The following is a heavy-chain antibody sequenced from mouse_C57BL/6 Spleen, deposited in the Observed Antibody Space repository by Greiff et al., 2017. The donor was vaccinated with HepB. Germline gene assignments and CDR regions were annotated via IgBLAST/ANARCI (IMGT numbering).Heavy chain of an antibody. CDR2: IDTSDSET. CDR1: GYTFTSYW. V-gene: IGHV1-52*01. Sequence: QVQLQQPGAELVRPGYSVKLSCKASGYTFTSYWMRWVKQRHIQGHEWIGNIDTSDSETHYNQKFKDKATLTVDKSSSTAYMQHSSLTSEDSAVYYCASDPDYWGQGTTLTVSS. J-gene: IGHJ2*01. CDR3: ASDPDY.